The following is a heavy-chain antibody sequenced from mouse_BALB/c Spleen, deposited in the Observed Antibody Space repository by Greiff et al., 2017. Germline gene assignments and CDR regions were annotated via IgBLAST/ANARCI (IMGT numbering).Heavy chain of an antibody. CDR3: ARSQFITTAYYAMDY. CDR2: IWAGGST. CDR1: GFSLTSYG. D-gene: IGHD1-2*01. V-gene: IGHV2-9*02. Sequence: VMLVESGPGLVAPSQSLSITCTVSGFSLTSYGVHWVRQPPGKGLEWLGVIWAGGSTNYNSALMSRLSISKDNSKSQVFLKMNSLQTDDTAMYYCARSQFITTAYYAMDYWGQGTSVTVSS. J-gene: IGHJ4*01.